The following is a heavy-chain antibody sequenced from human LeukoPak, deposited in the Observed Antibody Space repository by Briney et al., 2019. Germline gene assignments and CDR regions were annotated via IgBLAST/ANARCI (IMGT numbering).Heavy chain of an antibody. V-gene: IGHV3-21*01. Sequence: GGSLRLSCAASGFTFSGYSMNWVRQAPGKGLEWVSSIGSSSSYIYYADSVKGRFTISRDNAKNSLYLQMNSLRAEDTAVYYCAGAEPLAARRPYYFDYWGQGTLVTVSS. CDR1: GFTFSGYS. D-gene: IGHD6-6*01. J-gene: IGHJ4*02. CDR3: AGAEPLAARRPYYFDY. CDR2: IGSSSSYI.